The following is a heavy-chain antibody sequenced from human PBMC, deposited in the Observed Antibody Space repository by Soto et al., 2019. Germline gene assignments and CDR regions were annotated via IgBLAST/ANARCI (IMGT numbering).Heavy chain of an antibody. CDR2: IMPMFGTE. V-gene: IGHV1-69*12. D-gene: IGHD1-26*01. CDR3: SIYSRDRVGAFYI. J-gene: IGHJ3*02. Sequence: QVQLVQAGAEVKKPGSSVKVSCKASGGTFSRFSFNWVRQAPGQGLEWMGGIMPMFGTEKYAQKFQDKVRLAADASTATAYMALIRLTSEDTAVYYCSIYSRDRVGAFYIWGQGTLVTVSS. CDR1: GGTFSRFS.